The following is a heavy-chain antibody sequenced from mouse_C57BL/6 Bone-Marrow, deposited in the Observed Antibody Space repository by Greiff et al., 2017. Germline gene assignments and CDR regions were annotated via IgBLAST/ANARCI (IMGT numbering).Heavy chain of an antibody. CDR3: ARCFYWYFDV. J-gene: IGHJ1*03. CDR2: IYPGSGSP. CDR1: GYTFTSYW. V-gene: IGHV1-55*01. Sequence: QVQLQQPGAELVKPGASVKMSCKASGYTFTSYWITWVKPRPGQGLEWIGDIYPGSGSPNYNEKFKSKATLTVDTSSSTAYMQLSSLTSEDSAVYYCARCFYWYFDVWGTGTTVTVSS.